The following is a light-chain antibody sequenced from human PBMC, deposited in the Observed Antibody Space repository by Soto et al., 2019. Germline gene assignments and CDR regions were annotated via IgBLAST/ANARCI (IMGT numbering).Light chain of an antibody. CDR3: QKYNSAPQT. CDR1: QGISNY. V-gene: IGKV1-27*01. Sequence: DIQMTQSPSSLSASVGDRVTITCRATQGISNYLAWYQQKPGKVPKLLIYAASTLQAGVPSRFSGSGSETDFTLTISRLQPEDVATYDCQKYNSAPQTLGQGTKVESK. J-gene: IGKJ1*01. CDR2: AAS.